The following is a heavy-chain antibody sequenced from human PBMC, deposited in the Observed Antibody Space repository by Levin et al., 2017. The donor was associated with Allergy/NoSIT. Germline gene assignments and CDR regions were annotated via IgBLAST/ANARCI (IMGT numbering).Heavy chain of an antibody. CDR1: GFTFRSFS. CDR2: VSFDGSNK. D-gene: IGHD3-10*01. Sequence: GESLKISCAASGFTFRSFSMHWVRQAPGKGLEWVAFVSFDGSNKYYADSVKGRFAISRDNSKNMLYLQMNSLRAEDTAVFYCAKGELLSPPFDYWGQGTLVTVSS. J-gene: IGHJ4*02. CDR3: AKGELLSPPFDY. V-gene: IGHV3-30*18.